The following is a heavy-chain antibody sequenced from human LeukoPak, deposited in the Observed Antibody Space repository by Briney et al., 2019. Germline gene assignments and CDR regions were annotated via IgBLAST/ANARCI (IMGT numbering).Heavy chain of an antibody. V-gene: IGHV1-69*01. Sequence: ASVKVSCKASGGTFSSQAISWARQAPGQGLEWMGGIIPIFGTANYAQKLQGRVTITADESTSTAYMELSSLRSEDTAVYYCASFDYVNGMDVWGQGTTVTVSS. CDR1: GGTFSSQA. D-gene: IGHD4-17*01. CDR3: ASFDYVNGMDV. CDR2: IIPIFGTA. J-gene: IGHJ6*02.